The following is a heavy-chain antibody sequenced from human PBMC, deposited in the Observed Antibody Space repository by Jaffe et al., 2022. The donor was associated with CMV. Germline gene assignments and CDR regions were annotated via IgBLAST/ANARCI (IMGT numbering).Heavy chain of an antibody. Sequence: EVQLVESGGGLVQPGGSLRLSCAASGFTFSSYEMNWVRQAPGKGLEWVSYISSSGSTIYYADSVKGRFTISRDNAKNSLYLQMNSLRAEDTAVYYCARGLVVPAAGYMDVWGKGTTVTVSS. D-gene: IGHD2-2*01. CDR2: ISSSGSTI. CDR1: GFTFSSYE. V-gene: IGHV3-48*03. CDR3: ARGLVVPAAGYMDV. J-gene: IGHJ6*03.